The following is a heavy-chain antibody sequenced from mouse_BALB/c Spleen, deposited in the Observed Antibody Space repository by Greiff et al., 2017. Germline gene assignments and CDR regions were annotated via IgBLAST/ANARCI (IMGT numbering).Heavy chain of an antibody. CDR1: GFTFSSYA. D-gene: IGHD1-1*01. V-gene: IGHV5-9-4*01. Sequence: EVQLVESGGGLVKPGGSLKLSCAASGFTFSSYAMSWVRQSPEKRLEWVAEISSGGSYTYYPDTVKGRFTISRDNAKNTLYLEMSSLRSEDTAMYYCARGPYYYGSSLYAMDYWGQGTSVTVSS. CDR2: ISSGGSYT. J-gene: IGHJ4*01. CDR3: ARGPYYYGSSLYAMDY.